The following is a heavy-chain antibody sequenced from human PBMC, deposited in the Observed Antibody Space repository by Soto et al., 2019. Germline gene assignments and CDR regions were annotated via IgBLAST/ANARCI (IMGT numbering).Heavy chain of an antibody. D-gene: IGHD5-12*01. V-gene: IGHV4-39*01. CDR3: ARHERSRGYLYSDYDSGSE. CDR1: GASITSNSY. Sequence: LSLTCTVSGASITSNSYWAWMRQPPGKGLEWIGSIYYTEGTSSNPSLRSRVTMSVDTSNNQFSLRLSSVTAADTAVYYCARHERSRGYLYSDYDSGSEWGQVTLVTVSS. CDR2: IYYTEGT. J-gene: IGHJ4*02.